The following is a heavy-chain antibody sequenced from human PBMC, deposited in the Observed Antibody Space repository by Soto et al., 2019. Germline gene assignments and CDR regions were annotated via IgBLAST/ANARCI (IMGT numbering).Heavy chain of an antibody. CDR3: AKDRPVVTPYRGAFDI. Sequence: GGSLRLSCAASGFTFSSYAMSWVRQAPGKGLEWVSAISGSGGSTYYADSVKGRFTISRDNSKNTLYLQMNSLRAEDTAVYYCAKDRPVVTPYRGAFDIWGQGTMVTVSS. V-gene: IGHV3-23*01. D-gene: IGHD2-21*02. CDR1: GFTFSSYA. J-gene: IGHJ3*02. CDR2: ISGSGGST.